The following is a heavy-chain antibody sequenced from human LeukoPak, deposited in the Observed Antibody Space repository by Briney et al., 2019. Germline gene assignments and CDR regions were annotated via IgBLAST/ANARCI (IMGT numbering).Heavy chain of an antibody. CDR3: ARRFYTDYYNSSVPFYG. J-gene: IGHJ4*02. V-gene: IGHV4-34*01. CDR1: GGSFSGYY. D-gene: IGHD3-22*01. CDR2: INHSGST. Sequence: SESLSLTCSVYGGSFSGYYWGWIRQPPGKGLEWIGEINHSGSTNYNPSLKSRVTISVDTSKNQFSLKLSSVTDADTAVYYCARRFYTDYYNSSVPFYGWGQGTLVSASS.